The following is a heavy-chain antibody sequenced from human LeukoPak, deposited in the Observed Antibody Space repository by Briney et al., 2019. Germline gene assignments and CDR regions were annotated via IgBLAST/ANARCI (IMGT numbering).Heavy chain of an antibody. D-gene: IGHD3-3*02. J-gene: IGHJ3*02. CDR2: IDPSDSYT. CDR3: ARPGGTIRKIDDAFDI. CDR1: GYSFTSYW. V-gene: IGHV5-10-1*01. Sequence: PGESLRISCKGSGYSFTSYWISWVRQMPGKGLEWMGRIDPSDSYTNYSSSFQGHVTISADKSISTAYLQWSSLKASDTAMYYCARPGGTIRKIDDAFDIWGQGTMVTVSS.